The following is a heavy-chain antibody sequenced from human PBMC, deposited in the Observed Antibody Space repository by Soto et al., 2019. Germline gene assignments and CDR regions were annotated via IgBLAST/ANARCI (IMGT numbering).Heavy chain of an antibody. CDR1: GGSISSYY. Sequence: SETLSLTCTVSGGSISSYYWSWIRQPPGKGLEWIGYIYYSGSTNYNPSLKSRVTISVDTSKNQFSLKLGSVTAADTAVYYCARRRDSSSTDYYYYYMDVWGKGTTVTVSS. J-gene: IGHJ6*03. D-gene: IGHD6-13*01. CDR2: IYYSGST. V-gene: IGHV4-59*08. CDR3: ARRRDSSSTDYYYYYMDV.